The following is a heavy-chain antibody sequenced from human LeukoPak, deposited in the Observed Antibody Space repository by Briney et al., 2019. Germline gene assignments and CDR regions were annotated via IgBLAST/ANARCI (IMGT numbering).Heavy chain of an antibody. Sequence: GESLKISCKASGYSFTDHWIGWVRQVPGKGLKWMGIIYPGDSDTRYSPSFQGQVTISADKSISTAYLQWSTLQAPDTAMYYCARGDNSGWYFFDYWGQGTLVTVSS. V-gene: IGHV5-51*01. CDR3: ARGDNSGWYFFDY. D-gene: IGHD6-19*01. J-gene: IGHJ4*02. CDR2: IYPGDSDT. CDR1: GYSFTDHW.